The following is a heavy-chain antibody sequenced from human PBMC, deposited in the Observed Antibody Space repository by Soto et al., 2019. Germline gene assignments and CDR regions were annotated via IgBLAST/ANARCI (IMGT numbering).Heavy chain of an antibody. CDR3: ARVPDSSSWYGNYYYGMDV. CDR1: GGSISSGGYY. V-gene: IGHV4-31*03. J-gene: IGHJ6*02. D-gene: IGHD6-13*01. Sequence: SETLSLTCTVSGGSISSGGYYWSWIRQHPGKGLEWIGYIYYSGSTYYNPSLKSRVTISVDTSKNQFSLKLSSVTAADTAVYYCARVPDSSSWYGNYYYGMDVWGQGTTVTVSS. CDR2: IYYSGST.